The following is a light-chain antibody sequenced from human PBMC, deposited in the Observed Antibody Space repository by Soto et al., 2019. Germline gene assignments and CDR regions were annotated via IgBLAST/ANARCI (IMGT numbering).Light chain of an antibody. V-gene: IGLV2-14*02. J-gene: IGLJ2*01. CDR1: SGDVGTYDL. CDR2: EAT. Sequence: QSALTQPASVSGSPGQSITISCTGTSGDVGTYDLVSWYQHHPGAAPKLMIYEATRRPSGISSRFSGSKSGNTASLTISGLQAEDEADYYCASYTSSSTSVIFGRGTKVTVL. CDR3: ASYTSSSTSVI.